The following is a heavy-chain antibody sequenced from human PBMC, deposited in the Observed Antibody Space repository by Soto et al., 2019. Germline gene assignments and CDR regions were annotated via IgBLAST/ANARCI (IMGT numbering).Heavy chain of an antibody. CDR1: GYTFTSYY. D-gene: IGHD1-26*01. Sequence: ASVKVSCKASGYTFTSYYMHWVRQAPGQGLEWMGIINPSGGSTSYAQKFQGRVTMTRDTSTSTVYMELSSPRSEDTAVYYCARGREWDLPTNWFDPWGQGTLVTVSS. CDR3: ARGREWDLPTNWFDP. J-gene: IGHJ5*02. V-gene: IGHV1-46*01. CDR2: INPSGGST.